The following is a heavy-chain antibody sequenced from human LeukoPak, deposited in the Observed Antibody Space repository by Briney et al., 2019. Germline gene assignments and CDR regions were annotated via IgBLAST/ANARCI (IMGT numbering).Heavy chain of an antibody. D-gene: IGHD3-22*01. CDR2: INPNSGGT. J-gene: IGHJ4*02. CDR1: GYTFTGYH. V-gene: IGHV1-2*02. Sequence: ASVKVSCKASGYTFTGYHMHWVRQAPGQGLEWMGWINPNSGGTNYAQKFQGRVTMTRDTSISTAYMELSRLRSDDTAVYYCARDLGSYYDSSGYWGYFDYWGQGTLVTVSS. CDR3: ARDLGSYYDSSGYWGYFDY.